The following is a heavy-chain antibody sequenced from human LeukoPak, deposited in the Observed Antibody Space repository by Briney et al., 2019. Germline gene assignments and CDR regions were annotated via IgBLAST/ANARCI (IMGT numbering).Heavy chain of an antibody. CDR1: GFTFSSYG. V-gene: IGHV3-30*02. D-gene: IGHD5-18*01. J-gene: IGHJ4*02. CDR2: IRYDGSNK. CDR3: AKDNSGYSYGYFDY. Sequence: GGSLRLSCAASGFTFSSYGMHWVRQAPGKGLEWVAFIRYDGSNKYYADSVKGRFTISRDNSKNTLYLQMNSLRAEDTAVYYCAKDNSGYSYGYFDYWGQGTLVTVSS.